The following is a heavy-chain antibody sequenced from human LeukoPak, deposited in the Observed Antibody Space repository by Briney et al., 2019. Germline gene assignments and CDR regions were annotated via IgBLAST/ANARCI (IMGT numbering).Heavy chain of an antibody. D-gene: IGHD6-19*01. V-gene: IGHV3-23*01. CDR1: GFTFSSYA. CDR2: ISGSGGST. CDR3: AKVRSSRLGYFDD. J-gene: IGHJ4*02. Sequence: PGGSLRLSCAASGFTFSSYAMSWVRQAPGKGLEWVSAISGSGGSTYYADSVKGRFTTSRDNSKNTLYLQVNSLRAEDTAVYYCAKVRSSRLGYFDDWGQGTLVTVSS.